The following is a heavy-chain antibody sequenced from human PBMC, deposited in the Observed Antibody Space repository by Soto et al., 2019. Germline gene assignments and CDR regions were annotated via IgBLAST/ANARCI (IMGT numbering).Heavy chain of an antibody. V-gene: IGHV4-59*08. D-gene: IGHD4-4*01. Sequence: QVQLQESGPGLVRPSETLSLTCTLSGGSFSPNYWSWLRQPPGKGLEWVGYIYYGGTTSYNPSLKSRVTISLETSERQFSLRLSSVTAADTAVYYCARLGNYYQSLDPWGPGTLVTVSS. CDR3: ARLGNYYQSLDP. J-gene: IGHJ5*02. CDR2: IYYGGTT. CDR1: GGSFSPNY.